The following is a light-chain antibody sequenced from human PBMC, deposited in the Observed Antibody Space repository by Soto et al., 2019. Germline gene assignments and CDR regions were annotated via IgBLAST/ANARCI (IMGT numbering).Light chain of an antibody. CDR1: STDIGSSNY. J-gene: IGLJ1*01. CDR3: SSYTVNSVTLYV. V-gene: IGLV2-14*01. CDR2: EVR. Sequence: QSVLTQPASVSGSPGQSITISCTGTSTDIGSSNYVSWYQQLPGKAPKVMIYEVRNRPSGVSNRFSGSKSGNTASLTISGLQAEDEADYYCSSYTVNSVTLYVFGTGTKLTVL.